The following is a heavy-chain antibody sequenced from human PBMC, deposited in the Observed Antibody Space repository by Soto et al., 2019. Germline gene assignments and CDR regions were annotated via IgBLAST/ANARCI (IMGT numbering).Heavy chain of an antibody. J-gene: IGHJ6*02. V-gene: IGHV3-30*18. CDR1: GVTFTNYA. CDR3: AKDIGGVDTGNYGMDV. D-gene: IGHD5-18*01. CDR2: ISYHGTEK. Sequence: QVQLVESGGGVVQPGMSLRLSCAASGVTFTNYAMHWVRQAPGKGLEWVADISYHGTEKGYADSVKGRFTIPRDNSRNKLYVQMSSLRHEETAVYYCAKDIGGVDTGNYGMDVWGQGTTVIVSS.